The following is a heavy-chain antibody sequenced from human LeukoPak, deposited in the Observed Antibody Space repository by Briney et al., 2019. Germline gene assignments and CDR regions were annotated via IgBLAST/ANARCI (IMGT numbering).Heavy chain of an antibody. J-gene: IGHJ4*02. CDR2: ISGSGGST. CDR3: AKGPYYYYDSSGYSVH. D-gene: IGHD3-22*01. CDR1: GFTFSSYS. Sequence: PGGSLRLSCAASGFTFSSYSMNWVRQAPGKGLEWVSAISGSGGSTYYADSVKGRFTISRDNSKNTLYLQMNSLRAEDTAVYYCAKGPYYYYDSSGYSVHWGQGTLVTVSS. V-gene: IGHV3-23*01.